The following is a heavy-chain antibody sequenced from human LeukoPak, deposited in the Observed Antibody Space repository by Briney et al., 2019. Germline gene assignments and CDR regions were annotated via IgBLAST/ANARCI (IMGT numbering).Heavy chain of an antibody. Sequence: PSETLSLTCAVYGGSFSGYYWSWIRQPPGKGLEWIGEINHSGSTNYNPPLKSRVTISVDTSKNQFSLKLSSVTAADTAVYYCVSWAAADSTFDYWGQGTLVTVSS. J-gene: IGHJ4*02. CDR3: VSWAAADSTFDY. D-gene: IGHD6-13*01. V-gene: IGHV4-34*01. CDR1: GGSFSGYY. CDR2: INHSGST.